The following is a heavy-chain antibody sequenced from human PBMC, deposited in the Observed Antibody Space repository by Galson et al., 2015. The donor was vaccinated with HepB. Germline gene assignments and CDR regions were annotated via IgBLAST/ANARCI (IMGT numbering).Heavy chain of an antibody. CDR1: GFTFSSYG. CDR2: ISYDGSNK. D-gene: IGHD3-22*01. J-gene: IGHJ4*02. CDR3: AKDRLRYYYDSSGYYYGGGRDY. V-gene: IGHV3-30*18. Sequence: SLRLSCAASGFTFSSYGMHWVRQAPGKGLEWVAVISYDGSNKYYADSVKGRFTISRDNSKNTLYLQMNSLRAEDTAVYYCAKDRLRYYYDSSGYYYGGGRDYWGQGTLVTVSS.